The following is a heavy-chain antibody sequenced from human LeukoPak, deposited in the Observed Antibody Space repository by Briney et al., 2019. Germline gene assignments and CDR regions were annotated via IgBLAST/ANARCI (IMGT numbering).Heavy chain of an antibody. CDR2: IIPISGTT. D-gene: IGHD3-16*02. V-gene: IGHV1-69*06. J-gene: IGHJ5*02. CDR1: GGTFSSYA. CDR3: ARADYDFVWGSYRLPDP. Sequence: SVNVSCKASGGTFSSYAISWVRQAPGQGLEWMGGIIPISGTTNYAQKFQGRVAITADKSTSTAYMELSSLRSEDTAVYYCARADYDFVWGSYRLPDPWGQGTLVTVSS.